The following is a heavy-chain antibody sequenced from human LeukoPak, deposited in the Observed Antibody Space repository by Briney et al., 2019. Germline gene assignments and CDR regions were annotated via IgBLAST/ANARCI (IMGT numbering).Heavy chain of an antibody. CDR2: IYYSGST. D-gene: IGHD2-15*01. CDR1: GGSFSGYY. CDR3: ARAEGATPHFDY. J-gene: IGHJ4*02. Sequence: PSETLSLTCAVYGGSFSGYYWSWIRQPPGKGLEGIGYIYYSGSTNYNPSLKSRVTISVDTSKNQFSLKLSSVTAADSALYYCARAEGATPHFDYWGQGTLVTVSS. V-gene: IGHV4-59*01.